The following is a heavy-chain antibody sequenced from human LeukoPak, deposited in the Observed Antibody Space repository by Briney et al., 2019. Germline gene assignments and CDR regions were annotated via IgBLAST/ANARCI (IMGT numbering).Heavy chain of an antibody. CDR2: ITSSSSYL. V-gene: IGHV3-21*01. J-gene: IGHJ4*02. Sequence: GGSLRLSCAASGFTFSSYSMNWVRQAPGKGLEWVSSITSSSSYLYYADSVKGRFTISRDNAKNSLFLQMDSLRVEDTAVYYCARHNSDWYVLDYWGQGTLVTVSS. CDR1: GFTFSSYS. D-gene: IGHD6-19*01. CDR3: ARHNSDWYVLDY.